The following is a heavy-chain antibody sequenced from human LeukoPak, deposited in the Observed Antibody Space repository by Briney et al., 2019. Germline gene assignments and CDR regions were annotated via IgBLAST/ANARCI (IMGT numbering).Heavy chain of an antibody. CDR1: GYTFTGYY. CDR2: INPNSGGT. V-gene: IGHV1-2*02. J-gene: IGHJ4*02. D-gene: IGHD2-2*02. CDR3: ARDGRTVMWIPAAIEDY. Sequence: GASVKVSCKASGYTFTGYYMHWVRQAPGQGLEWMGWINPNSGGTNYAQKFQGRVTMTRDTSISTAYMELSRLRSDDTAVYYCARDGRTVMWIPAAIEDYWGQGTLVTVSS.